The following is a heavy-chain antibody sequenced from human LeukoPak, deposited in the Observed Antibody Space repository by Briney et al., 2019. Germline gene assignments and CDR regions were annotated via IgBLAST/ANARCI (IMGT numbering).Heavy chain of an antibody. CDR1: GYTFTSYD. CDR2: MNPNSGNT. Sequence: RASVKVSCKASGYTFTSYDINWVRQATGQGLEWMGWMNPNSGNTGYAQKFQGRVTMTRNTSISTAYMELSSLRSEDTAVYYCARAYAYCSSTSCYGYYFDYWGQGTLVTVSS. D-gene: IGHD2-2*01. J-gene: IGHJ4*02. CDR3: ARAYAYCSSTSCYGYYFDY. V-gene: IGHV1-8*01.